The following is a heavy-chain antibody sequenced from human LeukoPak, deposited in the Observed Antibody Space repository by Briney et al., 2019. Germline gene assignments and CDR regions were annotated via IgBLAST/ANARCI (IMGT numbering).Heavy chain of an antibody. CDR2: ISSNGGIT. CDR1: GFTFRNYA. J-gene: IGHJ4*02. D-gene: IGHD6-19*01. V-gene: IGHV3-64*01. CDR3: IVLAVTATLGFDY. Sequence: PGGSLRLSCAASGFTFRNYAMHWVRQAPGKGLEYVSAISSNGGITYYANSVKGRFTISRDNAKNSLFLQMNSLRAEDTAVYYCIVLAVTATLGFDYWGQGTLVTVSS.